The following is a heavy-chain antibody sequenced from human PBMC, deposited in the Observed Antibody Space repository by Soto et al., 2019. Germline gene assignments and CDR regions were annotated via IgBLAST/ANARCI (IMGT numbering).Heavy chain of an antibody. CDR2: IKQDGSEK. D-gene: IGHD2-15*01. CDR1: GFILSTYW. CDR3: ARARWTSTPFDH. J-gene: IGHJ4*02. V-gene: IGHV3-7*04. Sequence: EVQLVESGGGLIQTGGSLRLSCAASGFILSTYWMSWLRQAPGKGLEWVASIKQDGSEKYYVDSVKGRFTISRDNAKNSLFLQMNSLRVEDTAVYYCARARWTSTPFDHWGQGTLVTVSS.